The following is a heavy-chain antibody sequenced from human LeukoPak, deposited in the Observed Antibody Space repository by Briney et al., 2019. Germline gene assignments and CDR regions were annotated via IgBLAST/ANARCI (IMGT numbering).Heavy chain of an antibody. CDR1: GYTFTGYY. CDR3: ARTSSSWYLYYYMDV. J-gene: IGHJ6*03. Sequence: ASVKVSCKASGYTFTGYYMHWVRQAPGQGLEWMGWINPNSGGTNYAQKFQGRVTMTRDTSISTAYMELSRLRSDDTAVYYCARTSSSWYLYYYMDVWGKGTTVTVSS. D-gene: IGHD6-13*01. V-gene: IGHV1-2*02. CDR2: INPNSGGT.